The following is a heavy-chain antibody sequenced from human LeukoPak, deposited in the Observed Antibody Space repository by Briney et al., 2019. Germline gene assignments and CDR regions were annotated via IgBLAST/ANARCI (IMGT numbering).Heavy chain of an antibody. V-gene: IGHV3-74*01. J-gene: IGHJ4*02. CDR1: GFTFSSYW. CDR3: ARDWLYSSGWAQNDY. CDR2: INSDGRDT. Sequence: GGSLRLSCAASGFTFSSYWMHWVRRAPGKGLVWVSRINSDGRDTTYADSVKGRFTISRDNAKNTLYLQMNSLRAEDTAVYYCARDWLYSSGWAQNDYWGQGTLVTVSS. D-gene: IGHD6-19*01.